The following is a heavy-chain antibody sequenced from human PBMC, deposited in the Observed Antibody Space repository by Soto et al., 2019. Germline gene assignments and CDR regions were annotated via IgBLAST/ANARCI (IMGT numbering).Heavy chain of an antibody. V-gene: IGHV6-1*01. J-gene: IGHJ6*02. CDR2: TYYRSKWYN. D-gene: IGHD1-7*01. CDR3: ARDSTGTTPYYYGMDV. Sequence: WIRQSPSRGLEWLGRTYYRSKWYNDYAVSVKSRITINPDTSKNQFSLQLNSVTPEDTAVYYCARDSTGTTPYYYGMDVWGQGTTVTVSS.